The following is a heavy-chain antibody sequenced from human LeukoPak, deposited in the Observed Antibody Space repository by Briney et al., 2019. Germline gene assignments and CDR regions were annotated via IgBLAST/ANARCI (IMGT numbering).Heavy chain of an antibody. D-gene: IGHD6-19*01. J-gene: IGHJ4*02. CDR3: ARASYSSGRPFFDY. CDR1: GYTFTGYY. CDR2: INPNSGGT. Sequence: ASVKVSCKASGYTFTGYYMHWVRQAPGQGVEWMGRINPNSGGTNYAQKFQGRVTMTRDTSISTAYMELSRLRSDDTAVYYCARASYSSGRPFFDYWGQGTLVTVSS. V-gene: IGHV1-2*06.